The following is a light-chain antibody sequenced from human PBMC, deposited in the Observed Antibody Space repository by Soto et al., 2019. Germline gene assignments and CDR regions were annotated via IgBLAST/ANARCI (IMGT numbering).Light chain of an antibody. CDR1: QSVSSNY. CDR3: QQYGSSPPT. Sequence: EIVLTQSPGTLSLSPGERATLSCRASQSVSSNYLAWYQRKPGQAPRLLIYGASSRAIDIPNRFCGSGSGTEFTLTITRLEPEDFAVYSCQQYGSSPPTFGQGTKVEI. J-gene: IGKJ1*01. V-gene: IGKV3-20*01. CDR2: GAS.